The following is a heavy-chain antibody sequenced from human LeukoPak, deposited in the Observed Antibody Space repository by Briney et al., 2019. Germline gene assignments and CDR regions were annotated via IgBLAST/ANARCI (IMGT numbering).Heavy chain of an antibody. CDR1: GFTFSSYS. CDR2: ITTSSTYI. D-gene: IGHD3-16*01. J-gene: IGHJ4*02. V-gene: IGHV3-21*04. Sequence: GGSLRLSCAASGFTFSSYSMNWVRQAPGMGLEWVSSITTSSTYIYYADSVKGRFTISRDNARNTLYLQMNSLRAEDTAVYYCAKDVSWGAYENWGQGTLVTVSS. CDR3: AKDVSWGAYEN.